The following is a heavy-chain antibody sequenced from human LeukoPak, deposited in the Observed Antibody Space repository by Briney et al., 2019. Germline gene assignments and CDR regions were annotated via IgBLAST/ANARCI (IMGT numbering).Heavy chain of an antibody. Sequence: GGSLRLSCVASGFTFSSYWMPWVRQAPGKGLVWVSRINSDGSSTSYADSVKGRFTISRDNAKNTLYLQMNSLRAEDTAVYYCASTDYGSGSYSYWGQGTLVTVSS. CDR1: GFTFSSYW. CDR2: INSDGSST. D-gene: IGHD3-10*01. J-gene: IGHJ4*02. CDR3: ASTDYGSGSYSY. V-gene: IGHV3-74*01.